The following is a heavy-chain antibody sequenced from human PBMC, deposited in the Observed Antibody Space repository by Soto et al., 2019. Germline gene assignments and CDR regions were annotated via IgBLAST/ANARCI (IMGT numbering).Heavy chain of an antibody. CDR3: ARDYRYCTNGLCPPEY. D-gene: IGHD2-8*01. CDR1: GGTFSSYA. Sequence: VQLVQSGAEVKKPGSSVKVSCKASGGTFSSYAISWVRQAPGQGLEWMGGIIPIFGTANYAQKFQGRVTITADESTSTDYMELSSLRSEDTAVYYCARDYRYCTNGLCPPEYWGQGTLVTVSS. J-gene: IGHJ4*02. CDR2: IIPIFGTA. V-gene: IGHV1-69*01.